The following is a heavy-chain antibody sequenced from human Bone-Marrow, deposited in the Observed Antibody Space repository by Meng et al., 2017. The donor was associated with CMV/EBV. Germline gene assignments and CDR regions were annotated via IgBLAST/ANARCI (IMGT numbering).Heavy chain of an antibody. CDR2: INTNTGNP. D-gene: IGHD3-9*01. CDR3: ASGSYDILTGYPGGGWFDP. CDR1: TFTSDA. Sequence: TFTSDAMNGGRQAPGQGLEWMGWINTNTGNPTYAQGFTGRFVFSLDTSVSTAYLQICSLKAEDTAVYYCASGSYDILTGYPGGGWFDPWGQGTLVTVSS. V-gene: IGHV7-4-1*01. J-gene: IGHJ5*02.